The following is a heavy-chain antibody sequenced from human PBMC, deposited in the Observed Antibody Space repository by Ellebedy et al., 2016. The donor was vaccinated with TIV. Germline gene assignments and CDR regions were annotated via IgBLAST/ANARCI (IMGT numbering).Heavy chain of an antibody. D-gene: IGHD3-10*01. Sequence: GESLKISCVVSGISVSDNYMRWVRQAPGKGLEWVSVISSGGTTNYADSAKGRFTISRHASTNTVYLQMNSLSAEDTAVYYCARDRRYAKMVRGVTAYYYGMDVWGQGTTVTVSS. CDR2: ISSGGTT. J-gene: IGHJ6*02. CDR3: ARDRRYAKMVRGVTAYYYGMDV. V-gene: IGHV3-53*04. CDR1: GISVSDNY.